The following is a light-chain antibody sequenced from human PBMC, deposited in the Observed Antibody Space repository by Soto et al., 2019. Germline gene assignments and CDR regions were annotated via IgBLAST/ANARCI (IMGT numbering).Light chain of an antibody. CDR3: QQYKIYPWT. V-gene: IGKV1-5*01. Sequence: DIQRTQYPSTLSASVGYTVTTSCRASESLIGWLAWYQQRPGSAPNLLIYDASSLEGGVPSRFTGDGSGTEFSLTIASLQPDDFGTYYCQQYKIYPWTFGQGTKWIS. J-gene: IGKJ1*01. CDR1: ESLIGW. CDR2: DAS.